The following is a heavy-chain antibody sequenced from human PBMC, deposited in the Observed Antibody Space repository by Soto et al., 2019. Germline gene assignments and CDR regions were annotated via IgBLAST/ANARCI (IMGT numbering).Heavy chain of an antibody. V-gene: IGHV3-30*18. CDR1: GFTFSSYG. CDR3: AKTESGAGDYCSGGSCCCAFDI. D-gene: IGHD2-15*01. J-gene: IGHJ3*02. Sequence: GGSLRLSCAASGFTFSSYGMHWVRQAPGKGLEWVAVISYDGSNKYYADSVKGRFTISRDNSKNTLYLQMNSLRAEDTAVYYCAKTESGAGDYCSGGSCCCAFDIWGQGTMVTVSS. CDR2: ISYDGSNK.